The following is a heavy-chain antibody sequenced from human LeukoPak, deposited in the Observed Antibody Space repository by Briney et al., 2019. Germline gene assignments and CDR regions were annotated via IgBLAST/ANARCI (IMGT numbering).Heavy chain of an antibody. CDR2: INHSGST. J-gene: IGHJ4*02. Sequence: TSETLSPTCAVSGGSLSGYYWTWIRQPPGKGLEWIGEINHSGSTNYNPSLKSRVTISVDTSRKQFFLRLSSVTAADTAMYYCARHLYSSSWYQDWGYDYWGQGTLVTVSS. D-gene: IGHD6-13*01. CDR3: ARHLYSSSWYQDWGYDY. CDR1: GGSLSGYY. V-gene: IGHV4-34*01.